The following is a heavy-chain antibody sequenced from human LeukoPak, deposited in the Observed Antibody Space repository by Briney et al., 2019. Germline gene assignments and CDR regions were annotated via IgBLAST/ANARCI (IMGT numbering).Heavy chain of an antibody. D-gene: IGHD2-8*01. CDR2: LYNIGSA. CDR3: ARESRSCANGLCRYYFDP. V-gene: IGHV4-61*08. J-gene: IGHJ4*02. CDR1: GGSVSSGDSY. Sequence: PSETLSLTCSVSGGSVSSGDSYWTWIRQSPGKGLEWIGYLYNIGSANYNPSLTSRLTISLDTSKNQFSLKLRSVTAADAAVYYCARESRSCANGLCRYYFDPWGQGTLVTVSS.